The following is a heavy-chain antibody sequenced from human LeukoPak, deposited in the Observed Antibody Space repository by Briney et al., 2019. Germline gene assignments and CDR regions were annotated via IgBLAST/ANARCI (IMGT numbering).Heavy chain of an antibody. D-gene: IGHD5-24*01. Sequence: GGSLRLSCAASGFTFYDYAMHWVRQAPGKGLEWVSGISWNSGSIGYADSVKGRFTISRDNAKNSLYLQMNSLRAEDTALYYCAKDFRDGYGSRYYFDYWGQGTLVTVSS. CDR3: AKDFRDGYGSRYYFDY. V-gene: IGHV3-9*01. CDR1: GFTFYDYA. CDR2: ISWNSGSI. J-gene: IGHJ4*02.